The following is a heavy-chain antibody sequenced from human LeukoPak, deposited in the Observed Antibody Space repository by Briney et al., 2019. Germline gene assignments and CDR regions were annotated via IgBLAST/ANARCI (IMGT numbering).Heavy chain of an antibody. D-gene: IGHD2-21*02. J-gene: IGHJ3*02. CDR1: DGSFSGYY. CDR2: INHSGST. CDR3: ASGYCGGACQLGGVDM. Sequence: SETLSLTCAVYDGSFSGYYWSWIRQPPGKGLEWIGEINHSGSTNYNPSLKSRVTISLDTSKSQFSLKVRYVTAADTAVYYCASGYCGGACQLGGVDMWGQGTMVTVSS. V-gene: IGHV4-34*01.